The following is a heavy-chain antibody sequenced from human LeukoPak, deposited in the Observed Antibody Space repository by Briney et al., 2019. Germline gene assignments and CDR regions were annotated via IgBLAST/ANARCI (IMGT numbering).Heavy chain of an antibody. D-gene: IGHD3-10*01. CDR1: GYTFTSYD. V-gene: IGHV1-8*01. J-gene: IGHJ4*02. CDR2: MNPNSGNT. CDR3: ARGSMQDQFLWFGVIRRVLFDY. Sequence: GASVKVSCKASGYTFTSYDINWVRQATGQGLEWMGWMNPNSGNTGYAQKFQGRVTMTRNTSISTAYMELSSLRSEDTAVYYCARGSMQDQFLWFGVIRRVLFDYWGQGTLVTVSS.